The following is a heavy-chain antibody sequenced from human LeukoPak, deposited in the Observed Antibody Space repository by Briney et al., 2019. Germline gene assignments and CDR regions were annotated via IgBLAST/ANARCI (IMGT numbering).Heavy chain of an antibody. CDR2: LYTGGDT. CDR3: ARDSRFGTSYYYGMDV. J-gene: IGHJ6*02. V-gene: IGHV3-66*01. D-gene: IGHD3-16*01. CDR1: GLTVSSNY. Sequence: GGSLRLSCAASGLTVSSNYMSWVRQAPGNGLEWVSVLYTGGDTDYADSVRGRFIISRDNSKNTVFLQMNSLRPEDTAVYYCARDSRFGTSYYYGMDVWGQGTTVTVSS.